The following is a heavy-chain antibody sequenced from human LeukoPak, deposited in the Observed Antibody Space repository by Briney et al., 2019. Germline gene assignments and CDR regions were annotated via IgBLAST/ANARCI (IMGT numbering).Heavy chain of an antibody. D-gene: IGHD1-26*01. CDR2: INPNSGGT. CDR1: GYTFTGYY. J-gene: IGHJ4*02. CDR3: ARRSGSYYGYYFDY. Sequence: ASVKVSCKASGYTFTGYYIHWVRQAPGQGLEWMGWINPNSGGTNYAQKFQGRVTMTRDTPISTAYMELSRLRSDDTAVYYCARRSGSYYGYYFDYWGQGTLVTVSS. V-gene: IGHV1-2*02.